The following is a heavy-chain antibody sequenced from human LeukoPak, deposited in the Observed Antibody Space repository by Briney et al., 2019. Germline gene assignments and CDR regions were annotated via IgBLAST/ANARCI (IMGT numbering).Heavy chain of an antibody. CDR1: GGSFSGYN. CDR3: ARGKRLDY. V-gene: IGHV4-59*01. J-gene: IGHJ4*02. CDR2: IFYSGST. Sequence: SETLSLTCAVYGGSFSGYNWNWIRQTPGKGLEWIGYIFYSGSTNYGPSLKSRVTISVDTSKNQFSLKASSVTAADTAVYYCARGKRLDYWGQGTLVTVSS.